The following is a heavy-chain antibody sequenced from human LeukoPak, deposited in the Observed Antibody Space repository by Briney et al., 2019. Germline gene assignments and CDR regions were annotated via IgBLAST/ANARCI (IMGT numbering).Heavy chain of an antibody. D-gene: IGHD2-8*01. CDR3: ARWYCSNNVCFHMDV. CDR1: GDSLRRFY. J-gene: IGHJ6*03. V-gene: IGHV4-59*08. CDR2: VHYSGSN. Sequence: SETLSLTCTVSGDSLRRFYWICICHTPREGQEWIGYVHYSGSNAYIPSLKNRVTMSVDTYNNQFSLSLTSVTAPDTALSFCARWYCSNNVCFHMDVWGKGTRVTVFS.